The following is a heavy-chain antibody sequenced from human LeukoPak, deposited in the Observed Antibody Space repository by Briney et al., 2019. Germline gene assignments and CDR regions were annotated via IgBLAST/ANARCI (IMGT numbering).Heavy chain of an antibody. D-gene: IGHD2-2*01. CDR3: ARDLVTYCSSTSCYPPAAAFDI. CDR2: ISAYNGNT. V-gene: IGHV1-18*01. Sequence: ASVKVSCKASGYTFTSYGISWVRQAPGQGLEWMGWISAYNGNTNYAQKLQGRVTMTTDTSTSTAHMELRSLRSDDTAVYYCARDLVTYCSSTSCYPPAAAFDIWGQGTMVTVSS. J-gene: IGHJ3*02. CDR1: GYTFTSYG.